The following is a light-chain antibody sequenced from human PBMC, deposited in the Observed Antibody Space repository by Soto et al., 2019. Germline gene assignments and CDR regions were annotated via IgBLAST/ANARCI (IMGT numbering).Light chain of an antibody. CDR1: QDISNY. CDR2: DAS. J-gene: IGKJ4*01. Sequence: DIRMTQSPSSLSASVGDRVTITCQSSQDISNYLNWYQQKPGKAPKLLIYDASNLETGVPSRFSGSGSGTDFTFTIRSLQPEDIATYYCQQYDNLPPLTFGGGTKVDIK. CDR3: QQYDNLPPLT. V-gene: IGKV1-33*01.